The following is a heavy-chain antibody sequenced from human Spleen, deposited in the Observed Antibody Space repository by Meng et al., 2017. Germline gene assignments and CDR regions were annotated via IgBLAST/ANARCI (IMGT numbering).Heavy chain of an antibody. D-gene: IGHD3-10*01. CDR2: IIPIFGTA. J-gene: IGHJ5*02. CDR3: ARLERMNPNYGSGSYYNVGFAP. Sequence: SVKVSCKASGGTFSSYAISWVRQAPGQGLEWMGGIIPIFGTANYAQKFQGRVTITTDESTSTAYMELSSLRSEDTAVYYCARLERMNPNYGSGSYYNVGFAPWGHGNQV. V-gene: IGHV1-69*05. CDR1: GGTFSSYA.